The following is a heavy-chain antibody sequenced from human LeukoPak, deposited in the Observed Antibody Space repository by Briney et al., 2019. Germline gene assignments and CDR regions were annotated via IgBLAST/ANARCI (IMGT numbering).Heavy chain of an antibody. CDR1: GGSISGGSYY. J-gene: IGHJ4*02. CDR3: ARGYYFDY. V-gene: IGHV4-61*01. CDR2: IYYSGST. Sequence: PSETLSLTCTVSGGSISGGSYYWSWIRQPPGKGLEWIGYIYYSGSTNYNPSLKSRVTISVDTSKNQFSLKLSSVTAADTAVYYCARGYYFDYWGQGTLVTVSS.